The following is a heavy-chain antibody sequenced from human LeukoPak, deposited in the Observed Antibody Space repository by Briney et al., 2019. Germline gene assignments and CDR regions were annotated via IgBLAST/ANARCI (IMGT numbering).Heavy chain of an antibody. D-gene: IGHD4-17*01. CDR1: GFTFSSYS. CDR2: ISKSSSYI. Sequence: PGGSLRLSCAASGFTFSSYSMNWVRQAPGKGLEWVSSISKSSSYIYYADSVKGRFTISRDNAKNSLYLQMNSLRAEDTAVYYCARFDYADYLAFDYWGQGTLVTVSS. J-gene: IGHJ4*02. V-gene: IGHV3-21*01. CDR3: ARFDYADYLAFDY.